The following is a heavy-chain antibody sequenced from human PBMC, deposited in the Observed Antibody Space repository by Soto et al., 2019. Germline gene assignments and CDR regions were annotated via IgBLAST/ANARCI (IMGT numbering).Heavy chain of an antibody. CDR2: IYYSGST. CDR3: ARRGAGSYVDGYYYGMDV. V-gene: IGHV4-39*01. J-gene: IGHJ6*02. Sequence: SETLSLTCTVSGGSISSSSYYWGWIRQPPGKGLEWIGSIYYSGSTYYNPSLKSRVTISVDTSKNQFSLKLSSVTAADTAVYYCARRGAGSYVDGYYYGMDVWGQGTTVTVSS. D-gene: IGHD1-26*01. CDR1: GGSISSSSYY.